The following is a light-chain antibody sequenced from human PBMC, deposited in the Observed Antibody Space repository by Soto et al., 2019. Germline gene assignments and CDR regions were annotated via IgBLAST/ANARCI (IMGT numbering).Light chain of an antibody. CDR2: GAS. CDR1: QSVSSSY. J-gene: IGKJ1*01. CDR3: QQDYNLPGT. Sequence: EIVMTQSPATLSLSPGERATLSCRASQSVSSSYLSWYQQKPGQAPRLLIYGASTRATGIPARFSGSGSGTDLTLTISSLQPEDFAFYYCQQDYNLPGTFGQGTKVEIK. V-gene: IGKV3D-7*01.